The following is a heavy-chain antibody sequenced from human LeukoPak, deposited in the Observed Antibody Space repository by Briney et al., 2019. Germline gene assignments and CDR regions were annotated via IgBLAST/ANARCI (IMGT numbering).Heavy chain of an antibody. V-gene: IGHV1-69*10. CDR2: IIPILGIA. J-gene: IGHJ4*02. D-gene: IGHD3-22*01. Sequence: VKVSCKAAGGTFSSYAISWVRQAPGQGLEWMGRIIPILGIANYAQKFQGRVTITADKSTSTAYMELSSLRSEDTAVYYCARVWSYYYDSSGDIDYWGQGTLVTVSS. CDR3: ARVWSYYYDSSGDIDY. CDR1: GGTFSSYA.